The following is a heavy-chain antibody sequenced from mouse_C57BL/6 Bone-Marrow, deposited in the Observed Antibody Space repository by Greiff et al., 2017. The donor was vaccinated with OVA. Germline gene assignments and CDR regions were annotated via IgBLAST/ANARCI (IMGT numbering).Heavy chain of an antibody. CDR1: GFTFSSYA. Sequence: EVKLVESGGGLVKPGGSLKLSCAASGFTFSSYAMSWVRQTPEKRLEWVATISDGGSYTYYPDNVKGRFTISRDNAKNNLYLQMSHLKSEDTAMYYCARAGLAYWGQGTLVTVSA. CDR3: ARAGLAY. D-gene: IGHD2-4*01. J-gene: IGHJ3*01. V-gene: IGHV5-4*03. CDR2: ISDGGSYT.